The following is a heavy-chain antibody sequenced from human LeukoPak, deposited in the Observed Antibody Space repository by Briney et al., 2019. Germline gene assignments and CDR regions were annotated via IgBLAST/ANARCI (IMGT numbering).Heavy chain of an antibody. CDR2: IYYSGST. J-gene: IGHJ4*02. D-gene: IGHD3-22*01. V-gene: IGHV4-30-4*08. CDR3: ARDWASSGSNQVDY. CDR1: GYSISSGDYY. Sequence: SETLSLTCTVSGYSISSGDYYWSWIRQPPGKGLEWIGYIYYSGSTYYNPSLKSRVTISVDTSKNQFSLKLSSVTAADTAVYYCARDWASSGSNQVDYWGQGTLVTVSS.